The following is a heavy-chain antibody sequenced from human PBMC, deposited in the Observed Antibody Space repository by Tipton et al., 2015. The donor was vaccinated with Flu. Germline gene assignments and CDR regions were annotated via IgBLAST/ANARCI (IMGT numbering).Heavy chain of an antibody. CDR3: ARDGPHRLRWDPLDY. CDR2: ISGYNGHT. V-gene: IGHV1-18*01. CDR1: GYSFTDYG. J-gene: IGHJ4*02. D-gene: IGHD1-26*01. Sequence: QVQLVQSGAEVKKPGASVRLSCKASGYSFTDYGISWVRQAPGQGLEWMGWISGYNGHTNYAQKLQGRVTMTTDTSTSTAYMERRSLTSDDTAVYYCARDGPHRLRWDPLDYWGQGTLVTVSS.